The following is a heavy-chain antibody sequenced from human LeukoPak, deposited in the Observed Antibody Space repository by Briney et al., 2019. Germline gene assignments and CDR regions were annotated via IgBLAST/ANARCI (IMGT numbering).Heavy chain of an antibody. CDR1: GGSISSSY. D-gene: IGHD2-2*01. CDR3: ARELGYCSSTSCYGGWFDP. CDR2: IYYSGSA. J-gene: IGHJ5*02. V-gene: IGHV4-59*01. Sequence: SETLSLTCTVSGGSISSSYWSWIRQPPGKGLEWIGYIYYSGSANYNPSLKSRVTILVDTSKNQFSLKLTSVTAADTAVYYCARELGYCSSTSCYGGWFDPWGQGTLVTVSS.